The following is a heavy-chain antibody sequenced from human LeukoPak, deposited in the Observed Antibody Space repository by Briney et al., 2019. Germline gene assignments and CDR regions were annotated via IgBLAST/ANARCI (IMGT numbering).Heavy chain of an antibody. CDR1: GYTFTSYY. V-gene: IGHV1-18*04. J-gene: IGHJ3*02. CDR2: ISAYNGNT. D-gene: IGHD2-15*01. CDR3: ARLMGGRSAFDI. Sequence: ASVKVSCKASGYTFTSYYMHWVRQAPGQGLEWMGWISAYNGNTNYAQKLQGRVTMTTDTSTSTAYMELRSLRSDDTAVYYCARLMGGRSAFDIWGQGTMVTVSS.